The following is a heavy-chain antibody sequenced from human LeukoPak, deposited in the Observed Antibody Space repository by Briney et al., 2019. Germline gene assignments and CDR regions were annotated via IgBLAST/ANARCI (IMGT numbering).Heavy chain of an antibody. CDR1: GFTFSSYA. CDR2: ISGSGGST. Sequence: GGSLRLSCAASGFTFSSYAMSWVRQAPGKGLEWVSAISGSGGSTYYADSVKGRFTISRDNSKNTLYLQMNSLRAEDTAVYYCAKDYMERSWFGELWYYGMDVWGQGTTVTVSS. J-gene: IGHJ6*02. V-gene: IGHV3-23*01. CDR3: AKDYMERSWFGELWYYGMDV. D-gene: IGHD3-10*01.